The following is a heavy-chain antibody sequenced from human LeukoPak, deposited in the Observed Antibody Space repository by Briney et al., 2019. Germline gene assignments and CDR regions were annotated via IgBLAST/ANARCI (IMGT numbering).Heavy chain of an antibody. V-gene: IGHV3-23*01. D-gene: IGHD3-22*01. CDR3: ATAGDTMIVVVHFDY. J-gene: IGHJ4*02. CDR2: ISGSGGST. Sequence: GGSLRLSCAASGFTFSSYAMSWVRQAPGKGLEWVSAISGSGGSTYYADSVKGRFTISRDNSKNALYLQMNSLRAEDTAVYYCATAGDTMIVVVHFDYWGQGTLVTVSS. CDR1: GFTFSSYA.